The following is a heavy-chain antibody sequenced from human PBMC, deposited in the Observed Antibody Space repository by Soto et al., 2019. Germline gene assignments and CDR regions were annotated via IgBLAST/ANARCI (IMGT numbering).Heavy chain of an antibody. D-gene: IGHD2-8*02. CDR3: ARHSWSAEES. J-gene: IGHJ5*02. CDR2: ISYSGST. Sequence: QVQLQESGPGLVKPSETLSLTCTVSGGSINPYFWRWIRQPPGKGLEWIGYISYSGSTNYNPSLESRVTISLDTSKNQFSLRLSSVTAADTAVYHCARHSWSAEESWGPGTLVTVSS. CDR1: GGSINPYF. V-gene: IGHV4-59*08.